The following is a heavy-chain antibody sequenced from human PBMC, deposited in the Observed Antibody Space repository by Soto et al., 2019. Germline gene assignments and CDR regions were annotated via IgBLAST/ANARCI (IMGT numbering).Heavy chain of an antibody. CDR1: GFTFSSYS. CDR2: ISSSGSFI. D-gene: IGHD4-4*01. J-gene: IGHJ6*02. Sequence: SLRLSCTGSGFTFSSYSMNWVRQAPGKGLEWISSISSSGSFIYYADSLKGQFTIYRDNAKKSLYLQMNSLRAEDTAIYYCARDVGDYSNYDNDINVWGQGTTVTVSS. V-gene: IGHV3-21*01. CDR3: ARDVGDYSNYDNDINV.